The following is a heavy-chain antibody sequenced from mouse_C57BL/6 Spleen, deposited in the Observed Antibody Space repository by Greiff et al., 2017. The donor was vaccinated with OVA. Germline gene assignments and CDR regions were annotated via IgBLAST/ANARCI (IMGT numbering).Heavy chain of an antibody. CDR3: ARAGSNYFDY. CDR1: GFTFSDYY. CDR2: INYDGSST. Sequence: DVKLVESEGGLVQPGSSMKLSCTASGFTFSDYYMAWVRQVPEKGLEWVANINYDGSSTYYLDSLKSRFIISRDNAKNILYLQMSSLKSEDTATYYCARAGSNYFDYWGQGTTLTVSS. D-gene: IGHD1-1*01. V-gene: IGHV5-16*01. J-gene: IGHJ2*01.